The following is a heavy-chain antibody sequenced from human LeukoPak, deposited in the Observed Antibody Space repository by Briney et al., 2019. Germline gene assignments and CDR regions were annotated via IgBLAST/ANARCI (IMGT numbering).Heavy chain of an antibody. V-gene: IGHV1-46*01. D-gene: IGHD2-2*01. CDR1: GYTFTSYY. J-gene: IGHJ4*02. Sequence: ASVKVSCKASGYTFTSYYMHWFGQPPGQGLEGMGKLNPSGGSTSYAQKFQGRVTMTRDTSTSTVYMELSSLRSEDTAVYYCARGAVGYCSSTSCYPQDYWGQGTLVTVSS. CDR3: ARGAVGYCSSTSCYPQDY. CDR2: LNPSGGST.